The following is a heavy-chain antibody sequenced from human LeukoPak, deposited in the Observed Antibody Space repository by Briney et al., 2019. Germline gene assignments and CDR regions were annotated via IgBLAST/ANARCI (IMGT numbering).Heavy chain of an antibody. CDR1: GFTFDDYA. Sequence: GGSLRLSCAASGFTFDDYAMNWVRQAPGKGMEWVSLISWDGGSTYYADSVKGRFTISRDKSKNSLYLHMNSLRAEDTALYYCAKDQTGYSSGWFDYWGQGTLVTVSS. CDR2: ISWDGGST. CDR3: AKDQTGYSSGWFDY. V-gene: IGHV3-43D*03. D-gene: IGHD6-19*01. J-gene: IGHJ4*02.